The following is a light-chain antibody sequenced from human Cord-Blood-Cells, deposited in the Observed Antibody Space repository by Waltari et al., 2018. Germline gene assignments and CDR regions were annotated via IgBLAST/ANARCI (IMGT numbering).Light chain of an antibody. CDR1: QSVSSSY. CDR3: QQYGSSPLYT. J-gene: IGKJ2*01. CDR2: GAS. Sequence: EIVLLQSPGTLSLSPGERANLSCRASQSVSSSYLAWYQQKPGQAPRLLIYGASSRATGIPDRFSGSGSGTDFTLTISRLEPEDFAVYYCQQYGSSPLYTFGQGTKLEIK. V-gene: IGKV3-20*01.